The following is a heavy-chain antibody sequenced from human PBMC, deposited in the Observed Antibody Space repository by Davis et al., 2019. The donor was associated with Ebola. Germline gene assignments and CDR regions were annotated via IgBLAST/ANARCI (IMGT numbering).Heavy chain of an antibody. D-gene: IGHD1-26*01. J-gene: IGHJ4*02. CDR1: GFTFSSYA. CDR3: ARDNVRWSSHEPFDY. Sequence: GESLKISCAASGFTFSSYAMSWVRQAPGKGLEWVSAISGSGGSTYYADSVKGRFTISRDNSKNTLYLQMNSLRAEDTAVYYCARDNVRWSSHEPFDYWGQGTLVTVSS. CDR2: ISGSGGST. V-gene: IGHV3-23*01.